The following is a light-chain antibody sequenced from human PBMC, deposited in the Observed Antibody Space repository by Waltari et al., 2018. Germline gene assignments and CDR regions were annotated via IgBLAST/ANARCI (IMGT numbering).Light chain of an antibody. CDR2: DVS. CDR1: SGAGGGYSY. Sequence: QSALTQPASVSGSPGQSITISCTGPSGAGGGYSYVSCYQQYPGKAPKVMIYDVSNRPSGVSNRFSGSKSGNTASLTISGLQAEDEADYYCSSYTSGDTLVVFGGGTRLTVL. J-gene: IGLJ2*01. CDR3: SSYTSGDTLVV. V-gene: IGLV2-14*03.